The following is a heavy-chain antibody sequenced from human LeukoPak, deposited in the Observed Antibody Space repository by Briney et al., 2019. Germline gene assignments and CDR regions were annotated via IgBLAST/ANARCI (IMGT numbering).Heavy chain of an antibody. CDR3: AKDRRDSSGYYYSRFDY. Sequence: GGSLRLSCAASGFTFSSYAMSWVRQAPGKGLEWVSAISGSGGSTYYADSVKGRFTISRGNSKNTLYLQMNSLRAEDTAVYYCAKDRRDSSGYYYSRFDYWGQGTLVTVSS. CDR2: ISGSGGST. D-gene: IGHD3-22*01. J-gene: IGHJ4*02. CDR1: GFTFSSYA. V-gene: IGHV3-23*01.